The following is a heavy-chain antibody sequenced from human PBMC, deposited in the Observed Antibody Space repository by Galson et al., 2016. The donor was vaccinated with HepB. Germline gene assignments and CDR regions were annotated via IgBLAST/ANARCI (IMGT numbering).Heavy chain of an antibody. D-gene: IGHD2-2*01. J-gene: IGHJ4*02. Sequence: SVKVSCKASGHRFSDYGIIWVRQAPGQGLQWMAWISAYNGEIYYAQNFRDRVTVTTDTSTSTAYMELRGLISDDTAMYYCARGPSVPLSGDYWGQGTLVTVSS. V-gene: IGHV1-18*01. CDR2: ISAYNGEI. CDR1: GHRFSDYG. CDR3: ARGPSVPLSGDY.